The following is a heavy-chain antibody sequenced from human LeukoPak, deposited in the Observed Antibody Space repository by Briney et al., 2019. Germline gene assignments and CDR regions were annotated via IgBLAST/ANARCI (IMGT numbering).Heavy chain of an antibody. V-gene: IGHV1-46*01. J-gene: IGHJ4*02. CDR2: INPSGGST. Sequence: ASVKVSCKASGYTFTSYYMHWVRQAPGQGLEWMGIINPSGGSTSYAQKFQGRVTITADESTSTAYMELSSLRSEDTAVYYCARASYYYGSGSYYTNHFDYWGQGTLVTVSS. CDR3: ARASYYYGSGSYYTNHFDY. D-gene: IGHD3-10*01. CDR1: GYTFTSYY.